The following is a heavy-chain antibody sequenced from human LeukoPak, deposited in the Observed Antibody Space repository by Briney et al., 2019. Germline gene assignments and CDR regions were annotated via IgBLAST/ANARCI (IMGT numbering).Heavy chain of an antibody. CDR3: AREPSGNSYRGDFDY. CDR2: IYAGGNT. V-gene: IGHV3-66*01. D-gene: IGHD3-10*01. CDR1: GFSVNSHY. Sequence: GGSLRLSCAASGFSVNSHYMNWVRQAPGKGLEGGSIIYAGGNTFYADSVKGRFTISRDTSSNTLYLEMNSLRAEDTAFYYCAREPSGNSYRGDFDYWGQGTLVSVSS. J-gene: IGHJ4*02.